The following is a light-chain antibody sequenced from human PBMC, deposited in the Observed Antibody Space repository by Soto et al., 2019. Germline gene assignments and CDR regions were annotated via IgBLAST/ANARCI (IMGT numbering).Light chain of an antibody. V-gene: IGKV2-28*01. CDR2: LAS. Sequence: DIVLTQSPLSLPVTPGEPASISCRSSQSLLQSNGNNHVDWYLQKPGQSPQLLLYLASNRASGVPDRFSGSGSGTDFSLEISRVEAEDVGVYYCLQAEQSPITFGQGTRLEIK. J-gene: IGKJ5*01. CDR3: LQAEQSPIT. CDR1: QSLLQSNGNNH.